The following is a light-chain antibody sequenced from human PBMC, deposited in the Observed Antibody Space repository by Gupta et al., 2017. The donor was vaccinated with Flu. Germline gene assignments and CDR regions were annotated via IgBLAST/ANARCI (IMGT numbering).Light chain of an antibody. CDR2: VAS. J-gene: IGKJ1*01. V-gene: IGKV1-39*01. CDR1: QSIASY. Sequence: DIQMTQSPSSLSASVGDRVTITCRASQSIASYVNWYQQKGGEAPKLLIYVASNLQSGVPSRFSGSGSGTDFTLTISMRHPEDFATYYCQQSTDTPITFGQGTKVEIK. CDR3: QQSTDTPIT.